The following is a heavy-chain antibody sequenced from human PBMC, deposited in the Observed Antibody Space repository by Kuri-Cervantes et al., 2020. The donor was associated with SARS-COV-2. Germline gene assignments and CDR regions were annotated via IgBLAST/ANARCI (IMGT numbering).Heavy chain of an antibody. D-gene: IGHD6-19*01. V-gene: IGHV3-7*05. Sequence: GESLKISCAASGFTFSSYWMSWVRQAPGKGLEWVANIKQDGSEKYYVDSVKGRFTIPRDNAKNSLYLQMNSLRAEDTAVYYCARDRHLAVAGYFDYWGQGTLVTVSS. J-gene: IGHJ4*02. CDR2: IKQDGSEK. CDR3: ARDRHLAVAGYFDY. CDR1: GFTFSSYW.